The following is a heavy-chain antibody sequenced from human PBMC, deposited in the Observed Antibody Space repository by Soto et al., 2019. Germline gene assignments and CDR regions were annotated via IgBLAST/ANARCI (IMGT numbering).Heavy chain of an antibody. CDR2: IGTAGDP. D-gene: IGHD4-4*01. CDR1: GFTFSSYN. J-gene: IGHJ6*02. V-gene: IGHV3-13*05. CDR3: ARGGLQPNYYYYYGMDV. Sequence: GGSLRLSCAASGFTFSSYNMHWVRQATGKGLEWVSAIGTAGDPYYPGSVKGRFTISREKAKTSLYLQMNSLRAGDTAVYYCARGGLQPNYYYYYGMDVWGQGTTVTVSS.